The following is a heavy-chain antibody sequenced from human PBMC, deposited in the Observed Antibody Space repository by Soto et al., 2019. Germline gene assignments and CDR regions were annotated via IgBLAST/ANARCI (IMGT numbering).Heavy chain of an antibody. CDR3: AKDETPDTAMEYFDY. Sequence: GGSLRLSCAASGFTFSSYGMHWVRQAPGKGLEWVAVISYDGSNKYYADSVKGRFTISRDNSKNTLYLQMNSLRAEDTAVYYCAKDETPDTAMEYFDYWGQGTLVTVSS. CDR1: GFTFSSYG. V-gene: IGHV3-30*18. CDR2: ISYDGSNK. D-gene: IGHD5-18*01. J-gene: IGHJ4*02.